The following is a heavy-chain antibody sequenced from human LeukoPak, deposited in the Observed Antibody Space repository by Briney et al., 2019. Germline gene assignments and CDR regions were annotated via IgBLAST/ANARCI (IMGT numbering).Heavy chain of an antibody. CDR1: GFTFSSYG. CDR3: ARGFSEDYGGNYHDAFDI. D-gene: IGHD4-23*01. J-gene: IGHJ3*02. V-gene: IGHV3-33*01. CDR2: IWYDGSNK. Sequence: GRSLRLSCAASGFTFSSYGMHWVRQAPGKGLEWVAVIWYDGSNKYYADSVKGRFTISRDNSKNTLYLQMNSLRAEDTAVYYCARGFSEDYGGNYHDAFDIWGQGTMVTVSS.